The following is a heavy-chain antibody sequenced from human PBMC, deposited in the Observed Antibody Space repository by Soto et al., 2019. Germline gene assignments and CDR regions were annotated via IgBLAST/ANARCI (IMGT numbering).Heavy chain of an antibody. Sequence: GGSLRLSCAASGFTFRDYYISWIRQAPGKGLEWVSYISSSGSIIYYADSVKGRFTISRDNAKNSLYLQLNSLRAEDTAVYYCARDLGYYASDGYFDYWGQGTVVTVSS. CDR2: ISSSGSII. CDR3: ARDLGYYASDGYFDY. D-gene: IGHD3-22*01. CDR1: GFTFRDYY. J-gene: IGHJ4*02. V-gene: IGHV3-11*01.